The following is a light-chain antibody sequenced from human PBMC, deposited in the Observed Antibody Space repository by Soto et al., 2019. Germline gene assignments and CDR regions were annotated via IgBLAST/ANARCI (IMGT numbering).Light chain of an antibody. Sequence: EVVLTQSPGTLSLSPGERATLSCRASQSVGSSYLAWYQQKPGQAPRLLIYDASSRATGIPDRFSGSGSGTDFTLTSSRLEPEDFAVYYCQQYGSSPPTFGQGTKVDIK. CDR1: QSVGSSY. V-gene: IGKV3-20*01. J-gene: IGKJ1*01. CDR2: DAS. CDR3: QQYGSSPPT.